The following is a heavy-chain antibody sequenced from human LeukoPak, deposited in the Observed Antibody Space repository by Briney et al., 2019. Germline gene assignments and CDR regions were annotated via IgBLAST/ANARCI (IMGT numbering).Heavy chain of an antibody. CDR1: GGSISSGDYY. CDR2: IYYSGST. Sequence: SETLSLTCTVSGGSISSGDYYWSWIRQPPGKGLEWIGYIYYSGSTYYNPSLKSRVTISVDTSKNQFSLKLSSVTAADTAVYYCARDPEAYYFDYWGQGTLVTVSS. CDR3: ARDPEAYYFDY. V-gene: IGHV4-30-4*08. J-gene: IGHJ4*02.